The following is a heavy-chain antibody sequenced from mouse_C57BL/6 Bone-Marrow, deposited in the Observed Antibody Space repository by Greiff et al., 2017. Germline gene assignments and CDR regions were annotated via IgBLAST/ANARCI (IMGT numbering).Heavy chain of an antibody. D-gene: IGHD2-4*01. V-gene: IGHV1-81*01. CDR2: IYPRSGNT. J-gene: IGHJ3*01. CDR3: ARESDYDYEGAY. Sequence: QVQLQQSGAELARPGASVKLSCKASGYTFTSSGISWVKQRTGQGLEWIGEIYPRSGNTYYNAKFKGKATLTADKSSSTAYMELRSLTSEDSAVYFCARESDYDYEGAYWGQGTLVTVSA. CDR1: GYTFTSSG.